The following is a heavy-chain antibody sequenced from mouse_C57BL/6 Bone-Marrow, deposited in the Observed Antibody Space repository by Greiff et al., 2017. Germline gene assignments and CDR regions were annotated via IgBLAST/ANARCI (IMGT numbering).Heavy chain of an antibody. V-gene: IGHV1-7*01. Sequence: QVQLKQSGAELAKPGASVKLSCKASGYTFTSYWMHWVKQRPGQGLEWIGYINPSSGYTKSNQKFKDKATLTADKSSSTAYMQLSSLTYEDSAVYYCARRPGGNLWYFDVWGTGTTVTVSS. CDR3: ARRPGGNLWYFDV. CDR1: GYTFTSYW. D-gene: IGHD2-1*01. J-gene: IGHJ1*03. CDR2: INPSSGYT.